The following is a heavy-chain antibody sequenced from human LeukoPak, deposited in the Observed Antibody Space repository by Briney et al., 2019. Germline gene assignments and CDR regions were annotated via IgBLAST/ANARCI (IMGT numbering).Heavy chain of an antibody. V-gene: IGHV3-30*04. J-gene: IGHJ4*02. CDR1: GFTFSSYA. D-gene: IGHD3/OR15-3a*01. Sequence: PGRSLRLSCAASGFTFSSYAMHWVRQAPGKGLEWVALVSNDGGDKYYADSVKGRFTISRDNSKNTLYLQMNSLRGEDTGVYYCAKAHLLDWLLPFDYWGQGTLVTVSS. CDR3: AKAHLLDWLLPFDY. CDR2: VSNDGGDK.